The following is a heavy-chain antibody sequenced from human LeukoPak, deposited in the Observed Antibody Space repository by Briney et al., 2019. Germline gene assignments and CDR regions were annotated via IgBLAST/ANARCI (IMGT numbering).Heavy chain of an antibody. J-gene: IGHJ6*02. CDR1: GFTSTRYL. V-gene: IGHV3-7*01. CDR2: IKRDGSGN. CDR3: ARSPPYNSGGNYYYYYGMDV. D-gene: IGHD6-19*01. Sequence: VGCLRLSCAASGFTSTRYLMSSVRQAPGEGRGWVAKIKRDGSGNNYGDSWKGRFTIARDNATNSLYLQMNSLRAEDTAVYYCARSPPYNSGGNYYYYYGMDVWGQGTTVTVSS.